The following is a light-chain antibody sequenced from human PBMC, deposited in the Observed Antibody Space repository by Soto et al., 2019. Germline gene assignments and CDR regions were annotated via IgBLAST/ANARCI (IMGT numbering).Light chain of an antibody. CDR2: EGS. Sequence: QSVLTQPASVSGSPGQSIPISCTGTSRDVESYNLVSWYQQHPGKAPKLMIHEGSKRPSGVSNRFSGSKSGNTASLTIAGLQAEYEADYYCCSYAGSDTLVFGGGTKLTVL. CDR3: CSYAGSDTLV. J-gene: IGLJ2*01. CDR1: SRDVESYNL. V-gene: IGLV2-23*01.